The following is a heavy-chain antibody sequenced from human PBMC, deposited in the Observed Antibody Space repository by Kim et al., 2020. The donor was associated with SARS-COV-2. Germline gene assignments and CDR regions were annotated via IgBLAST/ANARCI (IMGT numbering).Heavy chain of an antibody. V-gene: IGHV3-7*03. CDR1: TFIFRSNL. Sequence: GGSLRLSCAASTFIFRSNLMTWVRQVPGEGLEWVVNIQRDGSQKSYMDSVKGRSTISRAIAKTSLSLQMDSLRVEDTDIYYCTIIDNGVDVCGQGTTIIVSS. CDR2: IQRDGSQK. J-gene: IGHJ6*02. D-gene: IGHD1-26*01. CDR3: TIIDNGVDV.